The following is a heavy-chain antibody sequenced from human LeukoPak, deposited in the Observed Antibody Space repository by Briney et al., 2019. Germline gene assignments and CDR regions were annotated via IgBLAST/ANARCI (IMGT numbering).Heavy chain of an antibody. CDR1: GFTFSTYS. D-gene: IGHD5-18*01. CDR2: ISSSGTTI. Sequence: GALRLSCAASGFTFSTYSMNWVRQAPGKGLEWVSYISSSGTTIYYADSVKGRFTISRDNAKNSLYLQMNGLRAEDTAVYYCARDNTAMDNWFDPWGQGTLVTVSS. V-gene: IGHV3-48*01. CDR3: ARDNTAMDNWFDP. J-gene: IGHJ5*02.